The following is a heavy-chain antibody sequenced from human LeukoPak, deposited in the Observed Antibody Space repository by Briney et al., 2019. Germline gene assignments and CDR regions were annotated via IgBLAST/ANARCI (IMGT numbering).Heavy chain of an antibody. Sequence: PSETLSLTCAVYGGSFSGYYWSWIRQPPGKGLEWIGEINHSGSTSYNPSLKSRVTISVDTSKNQFSLKLSSVTAADTAVYYCARDLHWFDPWGQGTLVTVSS. CDR1: GGSFSGYY. J-gene: IGHJ5*02. CDR3: ARDLHWFDP. CDR2: INHSGST. V-gene: IGHV4-34*01.